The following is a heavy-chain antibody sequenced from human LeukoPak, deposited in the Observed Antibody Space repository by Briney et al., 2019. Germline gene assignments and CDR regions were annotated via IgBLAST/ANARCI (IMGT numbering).Heavy chain of an antibody. CDR2: ISGSGGST. D-gene: IGHD2-15*01. J-gene: IGHJ5*02. Sequence: GGSLRLSCEASGFTFSSYAMSWVRQAPGKGLEWVSMISGSGGSTHYADSVKGRLTISRDDSKNTLYLQMNSLRAEDTAVYYCAKGGGYCSGGSCYPPRWFDPWGQGTLVTVSS. CDR1: GFTFSSYA. V-gene: IGHV3-23*01. CDR3: AKGGGYCSGGSCYPPRWFDP.